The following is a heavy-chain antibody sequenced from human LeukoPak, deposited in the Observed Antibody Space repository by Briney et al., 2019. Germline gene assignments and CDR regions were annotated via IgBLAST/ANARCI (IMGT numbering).Heavy chain of an antibody. J-gene: IGHJ4*02. CDR3: ARVGFGGGFDY. CDR2: ISSSSSYI. CDR1: GFTFSSYS. D-gene: IGHD3-10*01. Sequence: SGGSLRLSCAASGFTFSSYSMNWVRQAPGKGLEWVSSISSSSSYIYYADSVKGRFTISRDNAKNSLFLQMNSLRAEDTAVYYRARVGFGGGFDYWGQGTLVTVSS. V-gene: IGHV3-21*01.